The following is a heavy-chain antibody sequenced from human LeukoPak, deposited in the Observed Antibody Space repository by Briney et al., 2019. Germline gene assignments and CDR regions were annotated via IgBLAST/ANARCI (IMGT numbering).Heavy chain of an antibody. CDR3: ARGASIYCSGGSCYSAFWFDP. CDR2: IYYSGSP. Sequence: SETLSLTCTVSGDSISSGSYYWGWIRQPPGKGLEWIGSIYYSGSPYYNPSLKSRVTISVDTSKNQFFLNLSFVTAADTAVYYCARGASIYCSGGSCYSAFWFDPWGQGTLVTVSS. V-gene: IGHV4-39*07. CDR1: GDSISSGSYY. J-gene: IGHJ5*02. D-gene: IGHD2-15*01.